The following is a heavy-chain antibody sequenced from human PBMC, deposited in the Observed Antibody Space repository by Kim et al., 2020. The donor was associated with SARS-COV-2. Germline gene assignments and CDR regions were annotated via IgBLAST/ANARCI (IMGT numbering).Heavy chain of an antibody. CDR1: GYTFTSYA. J-gene: IGHJ4*02. V-gene: IGHV1-3*01. CDR2: INAGNGNT. CDR3: ARSELVLRYFDWLLAPDY. Sequence: ASMKVSCKASGYTFTSYAMHWVRQAPGQRLEWMGWINAGNGNTKYSQKFQGRVTITRDTSASTAYMELSSLRSEDTAVYYCARSELVLRYFDWLLAPDYWGQGTLVTVSS. D-gene: IGHD3-9*01.